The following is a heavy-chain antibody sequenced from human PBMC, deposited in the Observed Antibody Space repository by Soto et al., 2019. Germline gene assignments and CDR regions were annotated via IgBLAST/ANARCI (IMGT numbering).Heavy chain of an antibody. CDR1: GFTFSLYS. J-gene: IGHJ6*02. D-gene: IGHD1-26*01. Sequence: PVGSLRLSCGGSGFTFSLYSMNWVRQAPGKGLEWVSYISGGGSTIYYADSVKGRFTISRDNGKKSLSLQMNSLRDEDTAVYYCARDGSQSGNDMDVWGQGTTVTVSS. CDR2: ISGGGSTI. CDR3: ARDGSQSGNDMDV. V-gene: IGHV3-48*02.